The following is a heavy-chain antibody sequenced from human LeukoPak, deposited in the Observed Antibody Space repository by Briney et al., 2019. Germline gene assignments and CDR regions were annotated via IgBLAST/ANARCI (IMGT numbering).Heavy chain of an antibody. CDR2: INWNGGST. CDR1: GFTFADYG. Sequence: PGGSLRLSCAASGFTFADYGMSWVRQAPGKGLEWVSGINWNGGSTGYADSVKGRFTISRDNAKNSLYLQMNSLRAEDTAVYYCARQTSSTSLLWVRWFDPWGQGTLVTVSS. J-gene: IGHJ5*02. CDR3: ARQTSSTSLLWVRWFDP. V-gene: IGHV3-20*04. D-gene: IGHD2-2*01.